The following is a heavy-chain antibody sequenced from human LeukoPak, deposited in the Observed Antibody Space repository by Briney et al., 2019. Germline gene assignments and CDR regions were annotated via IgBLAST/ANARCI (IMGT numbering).Heavy chain of an antibody. CDR3: ARDRAVRGALPYYYGMDV. Sequence: GGSLRLSCAASGFTFSNYAMHWVRQAPGKGLEWVAVISYDGSNKYYADSVKGRFTISRDNSKNTLYLQMNSLRAEDTAVYYCARDRAVRGALPYYYGMDVWGQGTTVTVSS. D-gene: IGHD3-10*01. V-gene: IGHV3-30-3*01. CDR1: GFTFSNYA. J-gene: IGHJ6*02. CDR2: ISYDGSNK.